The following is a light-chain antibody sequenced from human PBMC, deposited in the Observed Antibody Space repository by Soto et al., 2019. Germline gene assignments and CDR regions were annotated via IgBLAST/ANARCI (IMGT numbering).Light chain of an antibody. J-gene: IGLJ1*01. Sequence: QSVLTQSASVSGSPGQSITISCTGTSSDVGNYKYVSWYQQHPGKAPKLLIYDVTNRPSGVSDRFSGSKSGNTASLTISGLQAEDEADYYCTSYSTTSTLFVFGTGTKLTVL. CDR2: DVT. V-gene: IGLV2-14*01. CDR3: TSYSTTSTLFV. CDR1: SSDVGNYKY.